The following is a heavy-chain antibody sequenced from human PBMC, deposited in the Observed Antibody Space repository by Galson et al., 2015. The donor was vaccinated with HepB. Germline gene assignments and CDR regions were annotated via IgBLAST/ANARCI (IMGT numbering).Heavy chain of an antibody. D-gene: IGHD6-6*01. CDR3: VKDAFSVTTRRGIYFDF. CDR2: IGWNNGNV. J-gene: IGHJ4*02. V-gene: IGHV3-9*01. Sequence: SLRLSCATSGFTFDDYAMHWVRQAPGKGLEWVSSIGWNNGNVRYADSVKGRFTISRDNAQNSLYLEMNSLRAEDTALYYCVKDAFSVTTRRGIYFDFWGQGTLVTVSS. CDR1: GFTFDDYA.